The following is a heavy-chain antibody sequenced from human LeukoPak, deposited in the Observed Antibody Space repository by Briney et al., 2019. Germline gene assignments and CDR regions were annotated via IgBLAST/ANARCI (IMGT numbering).Heavy chain of an antibody. CDR2: IFYSGSA. Sequence: SETLSLTCTVSGGSISNFYWSWIRQPPGKGLEWIGYIFYSGSANYNPSLKSRVTISVDTSKNQFSLRLTSMTAADTAVYYCARGNGWYYPWGQGTLVTVSS. V-gene: IGHV4-59*08. J-gene: IGHJ5*02. D-gene: IGHD6-19*01. CDR1: GGSISNFY. CDR3: ARGNGWYYP.